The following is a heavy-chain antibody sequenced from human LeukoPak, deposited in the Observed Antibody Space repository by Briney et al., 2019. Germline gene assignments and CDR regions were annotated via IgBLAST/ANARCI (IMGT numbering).Heavy chain of an antibody. J-gene: IGHJ4*02. CDR2: IKPDGSER. CDR3: AREAFYSGAGSYYDDF. Sequence: GGSLRLSCAASGFTFSNYWMTWIRQAPGKGLEWVANIKPDGSERYYVDSVKGRFTISRDNAKNSLYLQMNSLRAEDTAMYFCAREAFYSGAGSYYDDFWGQGTVVTVSS. V-gene: IGHV3-7*01. D-gene: IGHD3-10*01. CDR1: GFTFSNYW.